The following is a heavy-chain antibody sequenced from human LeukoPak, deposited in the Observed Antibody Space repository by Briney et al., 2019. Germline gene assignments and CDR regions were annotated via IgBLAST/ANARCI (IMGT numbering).Heavy chain of an antibody. Sequence: GGSLRLSCAASGFTFNNYMMNWVRQAPGKGLEWVSSISSSGNSILYADSVKGRFTISRDNAKKSLYLQMNSLRDKDTAVHYSVTGYCRDIPCRNAFDIWGQGTMVTVSS. J-gene: IGHJ3*02. CDR1: GFTFNNYM. CDR3: VTGYCRDIPCRNAFDI. CDR2: ISSSGNSI. V-gene: IGHV3-21*01. D-gene: IGHD2-15*01.